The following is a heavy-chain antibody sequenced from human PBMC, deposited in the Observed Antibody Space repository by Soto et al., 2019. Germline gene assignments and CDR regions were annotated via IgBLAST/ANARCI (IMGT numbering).Heavy chain of an antibody. CDR2: ISNSGDYT. CDR3: AKGMVVSAPGPIDH. Sequence: EVQLLESGGGLLQPGGSLRLSCAASEFTFGTYAMNWVRQTPGKGLEWVSTISNSGDYTYYADSVKGRFTVSRDNSKNTVYLQMDSLRAEDTAKYYCAKGMVVSAPGPIDHWGQGTLVIVSS. J-gene: IGHJ1*01. V-gene: IGHV3-23*01. D-gene: IGHD2-15*01. CDR1: EFTFGTYA.